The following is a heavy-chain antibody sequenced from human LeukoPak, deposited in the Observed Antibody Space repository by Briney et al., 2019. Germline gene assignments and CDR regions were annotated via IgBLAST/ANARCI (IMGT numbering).Heavy chain of an antibody. V-gene: IGHV3-48*01. J-gene: IGHJ4*02. D-gene: IGHD2-21*02. CDR2: ISGSSGII. CDR1: GFTFNTYT. Sequence: GGSLRLSCAASGFTFNTYTMNWVRQAPGKGLEWVSYISGSSGIIDYADSVRGRFTISRDNSKNTLYLQMNSLRAEDTAVYYCARGGDTSLFDYWGQGTLVTVSS. CDR3: ARGGDTSLFDY.